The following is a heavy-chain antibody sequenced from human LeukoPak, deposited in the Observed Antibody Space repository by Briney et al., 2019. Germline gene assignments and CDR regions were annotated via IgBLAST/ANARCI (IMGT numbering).Heavy chain of an antibody. CDR2: ISYLSSHV. CDR3: GRAFPPLRTSSAGDS. J-gene: IGHJ5*01. D-gene: IGHD6-25*01. V-gene: IGHV3-21*01. Sequence: GGSLRLSCSASGFTFSDYDMNWVRQAPGKGLEWVSSISYLSSHVYYGDSVKGRFSISRDNAKNSLYLQMNSLGAEDTAIYYCGRAFPPLRTSSAGDSWGQGILVTVSS. CDR1: GFTFSDYD.